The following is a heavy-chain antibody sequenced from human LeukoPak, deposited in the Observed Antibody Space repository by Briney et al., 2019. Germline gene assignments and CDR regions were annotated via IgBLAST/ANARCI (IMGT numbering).Heavy chain of an antibody. CDR1: GFTFGDYA. V-gene: IGHV3-9*01. CDR2: ISWNSGSI. Sequence: PGGSLRLSCAASGFTFGDYAMHWVRQAPGKGLEWVSGISWNSGSIGYADSVKGRFTISRDNAKNSLYLQMNSLRAEDTALYYCAKDMIGPLVRGVIGSWGQGTLVTVSS. CDR3: AKDMIGPLVRGVIGS. D-gene: IGHD3-10*01. J-gene: IGHJ5*02.